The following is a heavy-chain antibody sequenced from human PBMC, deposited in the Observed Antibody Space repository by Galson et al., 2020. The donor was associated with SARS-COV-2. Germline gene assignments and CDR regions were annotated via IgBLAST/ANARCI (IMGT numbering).Heavy chain of an antibody. D-gene: IGHD2-2*01. CDR2: ISYDGSNK. CDR3: AREDIVVVPAIDY. Sequence: QAGGSLRLSCAASGFTFSSYGMHWVRQAPGKGLEWVAVISYDGSNKYYADSVKGRFTISRDNSKNTLYLQMNSLRAEDTAVYYCAREDIVVVPAIDYWGQGTLVTVSS. CDR1: GFTFSSYG. J-gene: IGHJ4*02. V-gene: IGHV3-30*03.